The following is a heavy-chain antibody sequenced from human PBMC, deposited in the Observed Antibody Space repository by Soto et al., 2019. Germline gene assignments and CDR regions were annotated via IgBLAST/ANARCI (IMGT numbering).Heavy chain of an antibody. J-gene: IGHJ5*02. Sequence: ASETLSLTCTASGGSISSYYWSWIRQPPGKGLEWIGYIYYSGSTNYNPSLKSRVTISVDTSKNQFSLKLSSVTAADTAVYYCARHRGGSGSYYLYNWFDPWGQGTLVTVSS. CDR3: ARHRGGSGSYYLYNWFDP. CDR2: IYYSGST. CDR1: GGSISSYY. D-gene: IGHD3-10*01. V-gene: IGHV4-59*08.